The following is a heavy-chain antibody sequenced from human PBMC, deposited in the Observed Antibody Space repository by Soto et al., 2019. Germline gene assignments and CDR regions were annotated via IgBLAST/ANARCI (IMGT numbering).Heavy chain of an antibody. D-gene: IGHD5-12*01. Sequence: PGGSLRLSCAASGFTVSSNYMSWVRQAPGKGLEWVLVIYSGGSTYYADSVKGRFTISRDNSKNTLYLQMNSLRAEDTAVYYCASAVATIWFDYWGQGTLVTVSS. CDR3: ASAVATIWFDY. J-gene: IGHJ4*02. CDR2: IYSGGST. V-gene: IGHV3-66*01. CDR1: GFTVSSNY.